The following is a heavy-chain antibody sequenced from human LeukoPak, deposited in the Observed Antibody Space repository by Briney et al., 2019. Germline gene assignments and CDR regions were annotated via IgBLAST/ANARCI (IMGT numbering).Heavy chain of an antibody. V-gene: IGHV4-59*01. CDR3: ARERLGYYDRSGLDY. D-gene: IGHD3-22*01. Sequence: PSETLSLTCTVSGGSISSYYWNWIRQPPGKGLEWIGYIYYSGSTNYNPSLKSRVTTSVDTSKNLFSLKLSSVTAADTAVYYCARERLGYYDRSGLDYWGQGTLVTVSS. CDR2: IYYSGST. J-gene: IGHJ4*02. CDR1: GGSISSYY.